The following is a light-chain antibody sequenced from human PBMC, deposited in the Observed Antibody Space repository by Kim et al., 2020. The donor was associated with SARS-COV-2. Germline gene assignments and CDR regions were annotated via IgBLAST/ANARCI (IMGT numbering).Light chain of an antibody. J-gene: IGKJ2*01. V-gene: IGKV3-20*01. CDR2: GAS. Sequence: APGERATLSCRASESVGSNFLAWYQQKPGQTPRLLIYGASSRATGIPDRFSGSGSGTDFTLTISRLEPEDFVVYYCQQYGSSPYTFGQGTKLEI. CDR1: ESVGSNF. CDR3: QQYGSSPYT.